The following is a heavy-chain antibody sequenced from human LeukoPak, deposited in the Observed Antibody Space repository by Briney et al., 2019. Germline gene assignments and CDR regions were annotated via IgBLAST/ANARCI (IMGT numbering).Heavy chain of an antibody. J-gene: IGHJ6*02. CDR3: AREDGSGSYPGYYYGMDV. V-gene: IGHV3-53*01. CDR2: IYTGGNT. CDR1: GFMFSTYW. D-gene: IGHD3-10*01. Sequence: GGSLRLSCAASGFMFSTYWMTWVRQAPGKGLEWVSLIYTGGNTFYADSVKGRFTISRDISKNTLYLQMNSLRAEDTAVYCCAREDGSGSYPGYYYGMDVWGQGTTVTVSS.